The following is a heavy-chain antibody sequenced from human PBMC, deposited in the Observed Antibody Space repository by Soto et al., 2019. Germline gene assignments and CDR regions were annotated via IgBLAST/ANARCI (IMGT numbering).Heavy chain of an antibody. J-gene: IGHJ6*03. CDR3: AGFGELSPLEDPPYYYMDV. CDR2: IWYDGSNK. CDR1: GFTFSSYG. D-gene: IGHD3-10*01. Sequence: GGSLRLSCAASGFTFSSYGMHWVHQAPGKGLEWVAVIWYDGSNKYYADSVKGRFTISRDNSKNTLYLQMNSLRAEDTAVYYCAGFGELSPLEDPPYYYMDVWGKGTTVTVSS. V-gene: IGHV3-33*01.